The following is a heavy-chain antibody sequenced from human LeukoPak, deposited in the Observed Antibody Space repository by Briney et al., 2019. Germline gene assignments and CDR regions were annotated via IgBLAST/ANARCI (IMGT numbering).Heavy chain of an antibody. CDR3: ARDGLSGARDY. J-gene: IGHJ4*02. Sequence: GGSLRLSCAASGFTFSRYWVIWVRQAPGKGLEWVANINQDGSQKNYVDSVKGRSTISRDDAKNLLYLQMNSLRAEDTAVYYCARDGLSGARDYWGQGTLVTVSS. CDR1: GFTFSRYW. D-gene: IGHD4/OR15-4a*01. V-gene: IGHV3-7*01. CDR2: INQDGSQK.